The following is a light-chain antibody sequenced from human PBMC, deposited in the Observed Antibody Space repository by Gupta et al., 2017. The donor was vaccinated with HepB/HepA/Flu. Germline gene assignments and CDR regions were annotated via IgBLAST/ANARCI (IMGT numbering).Light chain of an antibody. J-gene: IGKJ4*01. CDR2: DAS. V-gene: IGKV3-11*01. Sequence: ETVLTYSPATLSLSPGERATLSCRASQSVSSYLAWYQQKPGEAPRLLIYDASNRATGIPARFSGSRSGTEFTLTISSLEPEDFAVYYCLQRSNWPITFGGGTKVEIK. CDR3: LQRSNWPIT. CDR1: QSVSSY.